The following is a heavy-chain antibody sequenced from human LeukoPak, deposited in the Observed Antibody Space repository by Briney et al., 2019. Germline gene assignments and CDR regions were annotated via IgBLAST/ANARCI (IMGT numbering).Heavy chain of an antibody. J-gene: IGHJ4*02. D-gene: IGHD5-24*01. CDR3: AKEGRSLQTY. CDR2: IKEDGTET. CDR1: GFTFSSSA. V-gene: IGHV3-7*03. Sequence: GGSLRLSCAASGFTFSSSAMSWVRLAPGKGLEWVANIKEDGTETYYVDSVKGRFTISRDNAKNSLYLQMNSLRVEDTAVYYCAKEGRSLQTYWGQGTLVTVSS.